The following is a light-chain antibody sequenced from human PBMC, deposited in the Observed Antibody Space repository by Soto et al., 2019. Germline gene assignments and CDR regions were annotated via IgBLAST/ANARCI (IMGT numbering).Light chain of an antibody. CDR2: GAS. CDR3: QQYGSSPPT. J-gene: IGKJ1*01. Sequence: LTMSAATLSLYKGERATLSCRASQTISTNLAWYQQKPGQAPRLLIYGASSRATGIPDRFSGSGSGTDFTLTISRLEPEDCAVDYCQQYGSSPPTFGHLAMVAIK. V-gene: IGKV3-20*01. CDR1: QTISTN.